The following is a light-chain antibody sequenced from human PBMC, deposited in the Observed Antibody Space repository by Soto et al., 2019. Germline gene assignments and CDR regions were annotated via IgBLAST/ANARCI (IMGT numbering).Light chain of an antibody. Sequence: DIVLTQSPATLSLSPGERATLSCGASQSITNNYLAWYQQKPGLAPRLLIYDTSKRATGIPDRFSGSGSGTDSTLTISRLEPEDFAAYYCQQFGSLITFGGGTKVDIK. CDR3: QQFGSLIT. CDR1: QSITNNY. CDR2: DTS. V-gene: IGKV3D-20*01. J-gene: IGKJ4*01.